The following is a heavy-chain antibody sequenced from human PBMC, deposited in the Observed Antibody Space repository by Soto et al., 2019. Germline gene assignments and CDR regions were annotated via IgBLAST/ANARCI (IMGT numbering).Heavy chain of an antibody. J-gene: IGHJ4*02. V-gene: IGHV3-30*18. Sequence: QVQLVESGGGVVQPGRSLRLSCAASGFIFSSYGMHWVRQAPGKGLEWVAVISYDGSNKYYADSVKGRFTISRDNSKNTLYVQMNSLTPEDTAVYYCAKRGGKTDWGQGTLVTVSS. D-gene: IGHD2-15*01. CDR3: AKRGGKTD. CDR1: GFIFSSYG. CDR2: ISYDGSNK.